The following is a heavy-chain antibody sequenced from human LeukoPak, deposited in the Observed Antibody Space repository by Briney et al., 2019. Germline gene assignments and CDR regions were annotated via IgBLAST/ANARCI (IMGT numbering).Heavy chain of an antibody. CDR1: GFTFSSYA. D-gene: IGHD2-15*01. V-gene: IGHV3-23*01. J-gene: IGHJ4*02. CDR3: AKGTPSYCSGGSCYSDYFDY. CDR2: IIGSGGST. Sequence: GGSLRLSCAASGFTFSSYAMSWVRQAPGKGLEWVSAIIGSGGSTYYADSVEGRFTISRDNSKNTLYLQMNSPRAEDTAVYYCAKGTPSYCSGGSCYSDYFDYWGQGSLVTVSS.